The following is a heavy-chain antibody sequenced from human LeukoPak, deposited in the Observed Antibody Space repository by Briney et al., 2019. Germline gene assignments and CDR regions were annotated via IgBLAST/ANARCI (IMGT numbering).Heavy chain of an antibody. J-gene: IGHJ6*03. CDR3: AKEPYYYYYMDV. Sequence: ASVKVSCKASGGTFSSYAISWVRQAPGQGLEWMGRIIPILGIANYAQKFQGRVTITADKSTSTAYMELSSLRSEDTAVYYCAKEPYYYYYMDVWGKGTTVTVSS. CDR1: GGTFSSYA. CDR2: IIPILGIA. V-gene: IGHV1-69*04.